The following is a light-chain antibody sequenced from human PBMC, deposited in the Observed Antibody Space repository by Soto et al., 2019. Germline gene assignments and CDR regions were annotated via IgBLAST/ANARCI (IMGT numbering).Light chain of an antibody. Sequence: EIVLTQSPGTLSLSPGQRATLSCRASQSVSSSFLAWYQQKPGQAPRILIYGASSRATAIPDRFSGSESGTDFTLTISRVEPEGVAVYYCQQYGSSPFTFGPGTKVDIK. CDR2: GAS. CDR1: QSVSSSF. J-gene: IGKJ3*01. CDR3: QQYGSSPFT. V-gene: IGKV3-20*01.